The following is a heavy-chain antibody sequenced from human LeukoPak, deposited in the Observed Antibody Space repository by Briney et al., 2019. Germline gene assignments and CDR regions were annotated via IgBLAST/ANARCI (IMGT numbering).Heavy chain of an antibody. V-gene: IGHV3-30*02. CDR3: AKDRLLLWFGELSTLDY. CDR1: GSTFSSYG. D-gene: IGHD3-10*01. CDR2: IRYDGSNK. J-gene: IGHJ4*02. Sequence: PGGSLRLSCAASGSTFSSYGMHWVRQAPGKGLEWVAFIRYDGSNKYYADSVKGRFTISRDNSKNTLYLQMNSLRAEDTAVYYCAKDRLLLWFGELSTLDYWGQGTLVTVSS.